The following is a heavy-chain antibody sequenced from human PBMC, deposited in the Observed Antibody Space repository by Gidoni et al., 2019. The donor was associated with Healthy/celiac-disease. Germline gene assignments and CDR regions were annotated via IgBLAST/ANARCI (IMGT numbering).Heavy chain of an antibody. V-gene: IGHV1-24*01. Sequence: QVQLGQSGAEVKKPGASVKVSCKVSGYTLTELSMHWVRQAPGIGLEWMGGFDPEDGETIYAQKFQGRVTMTEYTSTDTDYMELSSLRSEDTAVYYCATLLYYDSSGSDLYYWGQGTLVTVSS. CDR1: GYTLTELS. D-gene: IGHD3-22*01. CDR3: ATLLYYDSSGSDLYY. CDR2: FDPEDGET. J-gene: IGHJ4*02.